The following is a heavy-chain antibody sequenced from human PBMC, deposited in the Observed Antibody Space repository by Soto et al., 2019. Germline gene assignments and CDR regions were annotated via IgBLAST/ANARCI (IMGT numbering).Heavy chain of an antibody. CDR3: ASSGWWYFDY. V-gene: IGHV4-39*01. CDR2: IYYSGST. J-gene: IGHJ4*02. Sequence: TLETLSLTCTVSGGSISSSSYYWGWIRQPPGKGLEWIGSIYYSGSTYYNPSLKSRVTISVDTSKNQFSLKLSSVTAADTAVYYCASSGWWYFDYWGQGTLVTVSS. D-gene: IGHD6-19*01. CDR1: GGSISSSSYY.